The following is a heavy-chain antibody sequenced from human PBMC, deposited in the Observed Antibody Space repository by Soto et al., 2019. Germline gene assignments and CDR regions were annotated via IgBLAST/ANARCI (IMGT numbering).Heavy chain of an antibody. D-gene: IGHD6-19*01. V-gene: IGHV2-5*01. Sequence: ESGPTRVNPTQTLTLTCTFSGFSLSTSGVGVGWIRQPPGKALEWLALIYWNDDKRYSPSLRSRLTITKDTSKNQVVLTMTNMDPVDTATYYCAPTQGQGQWLVRSKVDWFDNWGQGTLVTV. CDR2: IYWNDDK. J-gene: IGHJ5*02. CDR3: APTQGQGQWLVRSKVDWFDN. CDR1: GFSLSTSGVG.